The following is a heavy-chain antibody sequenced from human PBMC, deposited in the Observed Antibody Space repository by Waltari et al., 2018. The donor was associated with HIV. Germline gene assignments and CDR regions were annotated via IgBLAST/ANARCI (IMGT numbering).Heavy chain of an antibody. V-gene: IGHV4-34*01. CDR3: ARKKEPERVFRAPMYFPFDY. Sequence: QVQLHQCAAGLLKLLETVSLTCADYVRSFGSYYCSCIRETPGKGLAWMGHSDHRGNTNYNPSLKSLVTISVDTSKNQFSLKFTSLTVADTAVYYCARKKEPERVFRAPMYFPFDYWGQGSLVTVSS. J-gene: IGHJ4*02. D-gene: IGHD2-8*01. CDR1: VRSFGSYY. CDR2: SDHRGNT.